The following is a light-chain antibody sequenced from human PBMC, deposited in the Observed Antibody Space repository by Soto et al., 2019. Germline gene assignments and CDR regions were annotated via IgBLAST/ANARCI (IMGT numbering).Light chain of an antibody. CDR2: EVS. J-gene: IGLJ1*01. V-gene: IGLV2-23*02. CDR3: CSYAGSSTYV. Sequence: QSVLTQPASVSGSPGQSISISCTGTSSDVGSYNLVSWYQQHPGKSPNRMVYEVSKRPSGVSNRFSGSKSGNTASLTISGLQAEDEADYYCCSYAGSSTYVFGTGTKVTVL. CDR1: SSDVGSYNL.